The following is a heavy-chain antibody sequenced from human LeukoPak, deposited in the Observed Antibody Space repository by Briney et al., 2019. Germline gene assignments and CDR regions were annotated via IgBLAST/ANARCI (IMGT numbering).Heavy chain of an antibody. J-gene: IGHJ4*02. CDR1: GFTFSSYE. Sequence: GGSLRLSCAASGFTFSSYEMHWVRQAPGKGLEWVSYISSSGSTIYYADSVKGRFTISRDNAKNSLYLQMNSLRAEDTAVYYCASLAHYYDSSGYMDDYWGQGTLVTVSS. CDR3: ASLAHYYDSSGYMDDY. D-gene: IGHD3-22*01. CDR2: ISSSGSTI. V-gene: IGHV3-48*03.